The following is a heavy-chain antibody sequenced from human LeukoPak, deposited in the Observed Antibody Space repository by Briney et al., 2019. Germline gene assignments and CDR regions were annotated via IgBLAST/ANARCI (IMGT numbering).Heavy chain of an antibody. Sequence: ASVKVSCKASGYTFTSYDINWVRQATGQGLEWMGWMNPNSDNTAYAQKFQGRVTMTRNTSISTAYMELSSLSSDDTAMYYCARGVKYSSSSFQHWGQGTLVTVSS. V-gene: IGHV1-8*01. J-gene: IGHJ1*01. D-gene: IGHD6-13*01. CDR3: ARGVKYSSSSFQH. CDR1: GYTFTSYD. CDR2: MNPNSDNT.